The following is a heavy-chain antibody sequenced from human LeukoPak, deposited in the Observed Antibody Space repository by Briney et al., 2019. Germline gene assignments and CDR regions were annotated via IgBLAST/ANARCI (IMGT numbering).Heavy chain of an antibody. CDR2: ISYDGINK. CDR1: GFTFSSYS. CDR3: ARDPLDSSGLMNWFDP. D-gene: IGHD3-22*01. Sequence: PGGSLRLSCAASGFTFSSYSMHWVRQAPGKGLEWVAVISYDGINKYYADSVKGRFTISRDNSKNTLYLQMNSQRTEDTAVYYCARDPLDSSGLMNWFDPWGQGTLVTVSS. J-gene: IGHJ5*02. V-gene: IGHV3-30-3*01.